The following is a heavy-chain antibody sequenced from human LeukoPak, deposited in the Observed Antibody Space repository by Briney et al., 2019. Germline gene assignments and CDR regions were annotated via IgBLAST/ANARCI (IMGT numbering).Heavy chain of an antibody. D-gene: IGHD6-13*01. V-gene: IGHV3-9*01. Sequence: PGGSLRLSCPASGFTFDDYAMHWVRQAPGKGLECVSGISWNSGSIGYADSVKGRFTISRDNAKNSLYLQMNSLRAEDTALYYCAKDIKPAAGTGAFDIWGQGTMVTVSS. CDR2: ISWNSGSI. CDR1: GFTFDDYA. CDR3: AKDIKPAAGTGAFDI. J-gene: IGHJ3*02.